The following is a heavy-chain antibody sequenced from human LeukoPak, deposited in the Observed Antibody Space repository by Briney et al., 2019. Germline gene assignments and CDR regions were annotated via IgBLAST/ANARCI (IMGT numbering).Heavy chain of an antibody. CDR1: GGSISSSSFY. J-gene: IGHJ4*02. D-gene: IGHD3-3*01. V-gene: IGHV4-39*01. CDR3: ARRRGGRDYFDY. Sequence: SETLSLTCTVSGGSISSSSFYWGWLRQSPGKGLDYIGIIYYSGNTYYNPSLKSRVTISVDTSKNQFSLKLSSVTAADTAVYYCARRRGGRDYFDYWGQGTLVTVSS. CDR2: IYYSGNT.